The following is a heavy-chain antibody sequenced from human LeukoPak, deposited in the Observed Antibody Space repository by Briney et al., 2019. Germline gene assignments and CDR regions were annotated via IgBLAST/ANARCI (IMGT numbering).Heavy chain of an antibody. V-gene: IGHV3-33*01. CDR3: ARSSAAALYGMDV. D-gene: IGHD6-13*01. Sequence: GGSLRLSCAASGFTFSGYPIHWVRQAPGKGLEWVAVIWYDGSNKYYADSVKGRFTISRDNSKNTLYLQMNSLRAEDTAVYYCARSSAAALYGMDVWGQGTTVTVSS. J-gene: IGHJ6*02. CDR1: GFTFSGYP. CDR2: IWYDGSNK.